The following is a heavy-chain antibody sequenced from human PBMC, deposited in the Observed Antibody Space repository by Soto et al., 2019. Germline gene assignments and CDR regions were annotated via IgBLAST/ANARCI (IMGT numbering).Heavy chain of an antibody. CDR3: ARVRDILTALDY. CDR2: INPNSGGT. Sequence: ASVKVSCKASGYTFTGYYMHWVRQAPGQGLEWMGWINPNSGGTNYAQKFQGRVTMTRDTSISTAYMELSRLRSDDTAVYYCARVRDILTALDYWGQGTLVTVSS. J-gene: IGHJ4*02. D-gene: IGHD3-9*01. V-gene: IGHV1-2*02. CDR1: GYTFTGYY.